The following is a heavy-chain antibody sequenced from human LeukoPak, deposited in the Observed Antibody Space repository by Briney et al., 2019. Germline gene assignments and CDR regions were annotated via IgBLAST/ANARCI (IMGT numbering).Heavy chain of an antibody. CDR1: GFTFTNYG. D-gene: IGHD3-22*01. J-gene: IGHJ3*02. CDR3: AKDVVTMIVGAFDI. V-gene: IGHV3-30*02. CDR2: IWYDGSNK. Sequence: SGGSLRLSCAASGFTFTNYGMHWVRQAPGKGREWVAVIWYDGSNKYYADSVKRRFTISRDNSKNTLYLQMNSLRAEDTAVYYCAKDVVTMIVGAFDIWGQGTMVTVSS.